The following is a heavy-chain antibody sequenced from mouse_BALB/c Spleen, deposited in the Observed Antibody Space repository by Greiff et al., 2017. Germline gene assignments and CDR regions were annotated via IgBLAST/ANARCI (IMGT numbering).Heavy chain of an antibody. J-gene: IGHJ2*01. CDR3: ARDGNYFDY. CDR2: ISYSGST. Sequence: EVKLVESGPGLVKPSQSLSLTCTVTGYSITSDYAWNWIRQFPGNKLEWMGYISYSGSTSYNPSLKSRISITRDTSKNQFFLQLKSVTTEDTATYYCARDGNYFDYWGQGTTLTVSS. D-gene: IGHD2-1*01. V-gene: IGHV3-2*02. CDR1: GYSITSDYA.